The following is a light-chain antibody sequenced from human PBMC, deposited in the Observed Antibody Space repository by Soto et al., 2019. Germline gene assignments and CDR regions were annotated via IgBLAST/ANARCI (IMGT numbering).Light chain of an antibody. Sequence: IVLTQSPGTLSLSPGERATLSCRASQSVSSNYLAWYQQKPGQAARLLIYGASNRATAIADRFSGSGSATDVTLTISRVDPEDFAVYYCQQYGRSPYTFGQGTRLDI. V-gene: IGKV3-20*01. CDR1: QSVSSNY. J-gene: IGKJ2*01. CDR2: GAS. CDR3: QQYGRSPYT.